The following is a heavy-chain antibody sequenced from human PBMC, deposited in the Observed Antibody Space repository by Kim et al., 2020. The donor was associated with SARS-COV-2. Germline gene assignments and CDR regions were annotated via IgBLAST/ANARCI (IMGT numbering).Heavy chain of an antibody. CDR3: ARGHMGWFDP. J-gene: IGHJ5*02. D-gene: IGHD2-21*01. CDR2: ST. V-gene: IGHV3-66*01. Sequence: STYYADSVKGRFTISRDNAKNTLYLQMNSLRAEDTAVYYCARGHMGWFDPWGQGTLVTVSS.